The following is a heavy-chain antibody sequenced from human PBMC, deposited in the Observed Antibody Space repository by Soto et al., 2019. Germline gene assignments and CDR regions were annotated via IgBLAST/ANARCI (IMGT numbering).Heavy chain of an antibody. CDR3: ARPYSSSGMDV. Sequence: ASVKVSCKASGYTFTSYDINWVRQATGQGLEWMGWMNPNSGSTGYAQKFQGRVTMTRNTSISTAYMELSSLRSEDTAVYYCARPYSSSGMDVWGKGTTVAVSS. CDR1: GYTFTSYD. CDR2: MNPNSGST. D-gene: IGHD6-19*01. V-gene: IGHV1-8*01. J-gene: IGHJ6*04.